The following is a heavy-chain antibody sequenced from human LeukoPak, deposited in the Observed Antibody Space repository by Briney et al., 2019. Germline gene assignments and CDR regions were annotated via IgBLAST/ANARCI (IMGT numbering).Heavy chain of an antibody. D-gene: IGHD2-2*01. Sequence: GGSLRLSCAASGFTFSSYGMNWVRQAPGKGLEWVSVIYSGGSTYYADSVKGRFTISRDNAKNSLYLQMNSLREEDTAVYYCARGYCSSTSCHVARHFEYWGQGTLVTVSS. J-gene: IGHJ4*02. CDR1: GFTFSSYG. V-gene: IGHV3-66*02. CDR3: ARGYCSSTSCHVARHFEY. CDR2: IYSGGST.